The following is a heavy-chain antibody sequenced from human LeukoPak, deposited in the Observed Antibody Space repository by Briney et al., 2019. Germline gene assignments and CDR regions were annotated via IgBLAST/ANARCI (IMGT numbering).Heavy chain of an antibody. CDR3: AREDILTGIDDY. J-gene: IGHJ4*02. CDR2: IYYSGST. Sequence: PSQTLSLTCTVSGGSISSGDYYWSWIRQPPGRGLEWIEYIYYSGSTYYNPSLKSRVTISVDTSKNQFSLKLGSVTAADTAMYYCAREDILTGIDDYWGQGTLVTVSS. V-gene: IGHV4-30-4*01. CDR1: GGSISSGDYY. D-gene: IGHD3-9*01.